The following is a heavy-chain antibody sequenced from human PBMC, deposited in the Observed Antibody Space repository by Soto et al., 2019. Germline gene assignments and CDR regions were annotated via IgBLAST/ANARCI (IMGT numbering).Heavy chain of an antibody. J-gene: IGHJ4*02. CDR2: VSSSGSSS. Sequence: EVQLLESGGGLVQPGGSLRLSCAASGFTFSSYAMSWVRQAPGQGLEWVSAVSSSGSSSYYADSVKGRFTISRDNSKNTLDLQMNRLRAEDTALDYCAKYFGWGSGRYLDYWGQGTLVTVSS. D-gene: IGHD3-10*01. CDR3: AKYFGWGSGRYLDY. CDR1: GFTFSSYA. V-gene: IGHV3-23*01.